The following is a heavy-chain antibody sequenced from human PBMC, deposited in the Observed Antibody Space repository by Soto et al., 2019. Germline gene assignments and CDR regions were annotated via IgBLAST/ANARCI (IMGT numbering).Heavy chain of an antibody. D-gene: IGHD1-26*01. Sequence: QVQLVESGGGVVQPGRSLRLSCAASGFTFGSYGMHWVRQAPGKGLEWVAVIWYDGINKDYADSVKGRFTISRDNSKTTLSMQMHRLRADDTEVYYCARDFSPYGNAFDTWGQGTTVTVSS. J-gene: IGHJ3*02. CDR3: ARDFSPYGNAFDT. CDR1: GFTFGSYG. V-gene: IGHV3-33*01. CDR2: IWYDGINK.